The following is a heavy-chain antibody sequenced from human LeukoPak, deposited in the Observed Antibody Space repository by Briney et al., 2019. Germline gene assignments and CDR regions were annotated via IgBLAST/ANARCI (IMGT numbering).Heavy chain of an antibody. CDR3: ARVPQQLVLFDY. CDR1: GGTFSSYA. CDR2: IIPIFGTA. D-gene: IGHD6-6*01. V-gene: IGHV1-69*13. Sequence: SVKVSCKASGGTFSSYAISWVRQAPGQGLEWMGGIIPIFGTANYAQKFQGRVTITADESTSTAYMELSSLRSEDTAVYYCARVPQQLVLFDYWGQGTLVTVSS. J-gene: IGHJ4*02.